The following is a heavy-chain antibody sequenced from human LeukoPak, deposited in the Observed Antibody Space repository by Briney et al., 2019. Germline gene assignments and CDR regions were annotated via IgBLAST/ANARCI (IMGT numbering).Heavy chain of an antibody. CDR3: ARDSTDYDFWSGYGFDP. J-gene: IGHJ5*02. V-gene: IGHV3-30-3*01. CDR2: ISYDGSNK. Sequence: GGSLRLSCAASGFTFSSYAMHWVRQAPGKGLEWVAVISYDGSNKYYADSVKGRFTISRDNSKNTLYLQMNSLRAEDTAVYYCARDSTDYDFWSGYGFDPWGQGTLVTVPS. CDR1: GFTFSSYA. D-gene: IGHD3-3*01.